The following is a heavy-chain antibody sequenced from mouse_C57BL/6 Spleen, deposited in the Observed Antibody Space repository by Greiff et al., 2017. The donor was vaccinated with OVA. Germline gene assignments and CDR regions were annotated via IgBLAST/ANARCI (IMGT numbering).Heavy chain of an antibody. CDR2: IRHKANGYPS. J-gene: IGHJ4*01. CDR3: ARYDGYYGDYAMDY. Sequence: LLVSVRSFVPPGSSLRLSFPASLFSFPASYLSLFRPPPGPSLSLFGFIRHKANGYPSESSASVKGRFTIYRDNSQSILYLQMNALRAEDSATYYCARYDGYYGDYAMDYWGQGTSVTVSS. CDR1: LFSFPASY. V-gene: IGHV7-3*01. D-gene: IGHD2-3*01.